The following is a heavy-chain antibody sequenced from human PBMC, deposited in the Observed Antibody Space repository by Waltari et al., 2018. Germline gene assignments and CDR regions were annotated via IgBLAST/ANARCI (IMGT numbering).Heavy chain of an antibody. Sequence: QVQLQQSGPGLVKPSQTLSLTCPLSGASAPSTSAAWNWIRQPPAQGLEWLGRTYYRSKWYKDYAVSVKSRITINPDTSKNQFSLQLNSVTPEDTAVYYCARALSNDYGDYARNWFDPWGQGTLVTVSS. CDR2: TYYRSKWYK. J-gene: IGHJ5*02. V-gene: IGHV6-1*01. CDR3: ARALSNDYGDYARNWFDP. D-gene: IGHD4-17*01. CDR1: GASAPSTSAA.